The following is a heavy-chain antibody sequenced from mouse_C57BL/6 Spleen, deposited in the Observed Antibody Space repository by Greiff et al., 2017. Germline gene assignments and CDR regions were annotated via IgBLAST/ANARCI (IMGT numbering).Heavy chain of an antibody. CDR3: AREGLRQGYFDY. CDR1: GYTFTSYW. J-gene: IGHJ2*01. V-gene: IGHV1-55*01. CDR2: IYPGSGST. Sequence: QVQLQQSGAELVKPGASVKMSCKASGYTFTSYWITWVKQRPGQGLEWIGDIYPGSGSTNYNEKFKSKATLTVDTSSSTAYMQLSSLTSEDSAVYYCAREGLRQGYFDYWGQGTTLTVSS. D-gene: IGHD2-4*01.